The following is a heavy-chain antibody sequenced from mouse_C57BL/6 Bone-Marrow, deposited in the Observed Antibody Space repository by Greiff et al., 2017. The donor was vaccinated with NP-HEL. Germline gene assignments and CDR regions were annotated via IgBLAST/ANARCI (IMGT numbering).Heavy chain of an antibody. Sequence: EVQRVESGGGLVQPKGSLKLSCAASGFTFNTYAMHWVRQAPGKGLEWVARIRSKSSNYATYYADSVKDRFTISRDDSQSMLYLQMNNLKTEDTAMYYCVREGYYGSSYSFYYFDYWGQGTTLTVSS. CDR1: GFTFNTYA. D-gene: IGHD1-1*01. V-gene: IGHV10-3*01. CDR3: VREGYYGSSYSFYYFDY. CDR2: IRSKSSNYAT. J-gene: IGHJ2*01.